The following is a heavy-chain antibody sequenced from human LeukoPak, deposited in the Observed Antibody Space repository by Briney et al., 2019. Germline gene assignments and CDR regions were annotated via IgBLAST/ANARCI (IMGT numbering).Heavy chain of an antibody. CDR2: INHSGST. CDR3: ARGRKVQLLWFGELFSY. J-gene: IGHJ4*02. V-gene: IGHV4-34*01. Sequence: SETLSLTCAVYGGSFSGYYWSWIRQPPGKGLEWSGEINHSGSTNYNPSLKSRVTISVDTSKNQFSLKLSSVTAADTAVYYCARGRKVQLLWFGELFSYWGQGTLVTVSS. CDR1: GGSFSGYY. D-gene: IGHD3-10*01.